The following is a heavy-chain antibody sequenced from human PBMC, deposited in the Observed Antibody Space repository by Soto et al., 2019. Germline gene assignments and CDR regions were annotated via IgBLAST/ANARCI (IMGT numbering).Heavy chain of an antibody. J-gene: IGHJ4*02. D-gene: IGHD2-2*01. Sequence: LRLSCEASGFTFSDYWMSWVRQAPGKGPEWVANIKFDGSVKQYVDSVRGRFSISRDNSRNSLFLQMNSLRAGDTAIYYCVKDGGYCSSSTCYSPRNHYFDSWGQGTLVTAPQ. CDR3: VKDGGYCSSSTCYSPRNHYFDS. CDR1: GFTFSDYW. V-gene: IGHV3-7*03. CDR2: IKFDGSVK.